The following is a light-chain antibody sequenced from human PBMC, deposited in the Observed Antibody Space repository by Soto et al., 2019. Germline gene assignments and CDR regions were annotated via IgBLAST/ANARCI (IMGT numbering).Light chain of an antibody. V-gene: IGKV3-20*01. Sequence: DIVFTQSPGTLSLSPGERATLSCRASQSVTSSYLAWYQQKPGQAPRFLMYGASSRATGIPDRFSGRGSGTDFTLTISRLEPEDFAVYYCQQYGTSPTTFGQGTKVDIK. CDR2: GAS. CDR1: QSVTSSY. J-gene: IGKJ1*01. CDR3: QQYGTSPTT.